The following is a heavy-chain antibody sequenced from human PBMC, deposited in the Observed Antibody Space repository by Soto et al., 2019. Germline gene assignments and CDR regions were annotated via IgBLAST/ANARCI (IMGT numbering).Heavy chain of an antibody. D-gene: IGHD3-22*01. CDR3: AGPVRKYYDTRGYYEYYYHYGMDV. CDR2: IIPIFGTA. V-gene: IGHV1-69*12. CDR1: GGTFSSYA. Sequence: QVQLVQSGAEVTKPGSSVKVSCKASGGTFSSYAISWVRQAPGQGLEWLGGIIPIFGTANYAQKFQGRVTIAAEESTSTAYMELINMRSEATAVYSLAGPVRKYYDTRGYYEYYYHYGMDVWGQGTTVTVSS. J-gene: IGHJ6*02.